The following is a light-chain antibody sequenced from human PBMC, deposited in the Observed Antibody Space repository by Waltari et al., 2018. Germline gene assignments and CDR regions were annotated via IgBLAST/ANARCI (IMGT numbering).Light chain of an antibody. CDR3: GTWDTSLSALI. Sequence: QSVLTQPPPVSAAPGQKVTIPRSGSSSNIGNDYVSWYQQLPGTAPKLVLDENNKRPSGIPERFAGSKSGTSATLGITGLQTGDEADYYCGTWDTSLSALIFGGGTKLTVL. CDR2: ENN. CDR1: SSNIGNDY. V-gene: IGLV1-51*02. J-gene: IGLJ2*01.